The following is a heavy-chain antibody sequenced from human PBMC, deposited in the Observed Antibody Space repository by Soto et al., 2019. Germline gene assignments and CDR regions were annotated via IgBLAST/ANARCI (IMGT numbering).Heavy chain of an antibody. CDR2: ISYVGDTQ. J-gene: IGHJ5*02. CDR1: EFDFSNFA. V-gene: IGHV3-30-3*01. Sequence: QVQLEESGGGVVQPGRSLRLSCAASEFDFSNFAMHWVRQAPGKGLEWMAVISYVGDTQYYADSAKGRFTISRDNSKNTMYLQMNSLTTEDTTGYYCARGKWIFALRSAFDPWCQGTIVSVSS. D-gene: IGHD3-3*01. CDR3: ARGKWIFALRSAFDP.